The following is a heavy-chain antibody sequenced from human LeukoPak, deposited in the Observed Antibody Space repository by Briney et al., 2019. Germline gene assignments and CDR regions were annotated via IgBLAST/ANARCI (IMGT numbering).Heavy chain of an antibody. CDR3: ATGGITMIVVVTAEYFQH. CDR1: GYTFTNYG. D-gene: IGHD3-22*01. CDR2: ISAYNGNT. V-gene: IGHV1-18*01. J-gene: IGHJ1*01. Sequence: ASVKVSCKASGYTFTNYGITWVRQAPGQGLEWMGWISAYNGNTNYAQKPQGRVTMTEDTSTDTAYMELSSLRSEDTAVYYCATGGITMIVVVTAEYFQHWGQGTLVTVSS.